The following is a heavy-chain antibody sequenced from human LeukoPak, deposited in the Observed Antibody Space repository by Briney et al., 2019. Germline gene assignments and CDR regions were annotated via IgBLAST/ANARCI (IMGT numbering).Heavy chain of an antibody. J-gene: IGHJ4*02. CDR3: ARDAHYSSGWDY. CDR2: ISSSGSTI. V-gene: IGHV3-48*03. Sequence: GGSLRLSCAASGFTFSSYEMNWVRQAPGKGLEWVSYISSSGSTIYYADSVKGRFTISRDNAKNSLYLQMNSLRAEDTAVYYCARDAHYSSGWDYWGQGTLVTVSS. D-gene: IGHD6-19*01. CDR1: GFTFSSYE.